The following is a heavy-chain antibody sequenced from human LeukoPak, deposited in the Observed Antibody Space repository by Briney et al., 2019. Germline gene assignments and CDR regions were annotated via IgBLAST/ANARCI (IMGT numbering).Heavy chain of an antibody. CDR1: GYTFTSYA. V-gene: IGHV1-69*04. J-gene: IGHJ3*02. CDR2: IIPILGIA. Sequence: EASVKVSCKASGYTFTSYAISWVRQAPGQGLEWMGRIIPILGIANYTQKFQGRVTITADKSTSTAYMELSSLRSEDTAVYYCARVDTAMVAFDIWGQGTMVTVSS. D-gene: IGHD5-18*01. CDR3: ARVDTAMVAFDI.